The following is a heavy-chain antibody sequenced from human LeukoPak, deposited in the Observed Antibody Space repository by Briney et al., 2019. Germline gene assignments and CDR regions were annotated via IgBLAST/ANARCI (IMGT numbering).Heavy chain of an antibody. D-gene: IGHD4-17*01. J-gene: IGHJ4*02. V-gene: IGHV3-23*01. Sequence: GGSLRLSCAASGFTFSKYAMSWVRQAPGKGLEWVSAISGSDGNTFYADSVKGRFTISRDNSKNTLSLQMNSLRAEDTALYYCAKDSSVPYGITDWGQGTLVTVSS. CDR2: ISGSDGNT. CDR3: AKDSSVPYGITD. CDR1: GFTFSKYA.